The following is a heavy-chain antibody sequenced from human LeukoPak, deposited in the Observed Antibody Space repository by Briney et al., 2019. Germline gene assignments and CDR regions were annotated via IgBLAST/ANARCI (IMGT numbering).Heavy chain of an antibody. CDR1: GFTFSDHY. J-gene: IGHJ4*02. D-gene: IGHD4/OR15-4a*01. Sequence: KPGGSLRLSCAASGFTFSDHYMGWIHQAPGKGLEWVSYISSSGSTIYYADSVKGRFTISRDNAKNSLYLQMNSLRAEDMAVYYCAKGGPNYVSSYYFDYWGQGTLVPVSS. CDR3: AKGGPNYVSSYYFDY. CDR2: ISSSGSTI. V-gene: IGHV3-11*01.